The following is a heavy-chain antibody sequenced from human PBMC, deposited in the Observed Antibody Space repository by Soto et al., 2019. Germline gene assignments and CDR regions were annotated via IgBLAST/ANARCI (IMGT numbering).Heavy chain of an antibody. CDR3: ARDLFGEAPSY. J-gene: IGHJ4*02. CDR2: ISSSSSYT. CDR1: GFTFSDYY. D-gene: IGHD3-10*02. V-gene: IGHV3-11*05. Sequence: HGGSLRLSGAAAGFTFSDYYMSWIRQAPGKGLEWVSYISSSSSYTNYADSVKGRFTISRDNAKNSLYLQMNSLRAEDTAVYYCARDLFGEAPSYWGQGTLVTVSS.